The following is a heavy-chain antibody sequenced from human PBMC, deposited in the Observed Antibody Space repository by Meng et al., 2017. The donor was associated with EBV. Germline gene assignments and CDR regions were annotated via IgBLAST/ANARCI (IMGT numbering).Heavy chain of an antibody. D-gene: IGHD3-10*01. J-gene: IGHJ4*02. V-gene: IGHV3-15*07. CDR3: TTDEEGSRF. Sequence: EVQVGGCGGGLVKPGGSLRRACAASGFTFKNVWMNWVRQAPGKGLECVGRIRSKTDEGPIDYAAPVKGRFSISRDDSKDTLHLQMNSLKTEDTAMYYCTTDEEGSRFWGQGTLVTVSS. CDR2: IRSKTDEGPI. CDR1: GFTFKNVW.